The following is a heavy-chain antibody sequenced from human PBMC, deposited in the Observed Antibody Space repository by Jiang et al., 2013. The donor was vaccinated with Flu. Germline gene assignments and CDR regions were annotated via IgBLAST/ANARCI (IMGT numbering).Heavy chain of an antibody. D-gene: IGHD3-10*01. V-gene: IGHV1-18*01. CDR3: ARDRVVRGEGVTDAFDI. Sequence: GAEVKKPGASVKVSCKASGYTFTSYGISWVRQAPGQGLEWMGWISAYNGNTNYAQKLQGRVTMTTDTSTSTAYMELRSLRSDDTAVYYCARDRVVRGEGVTDAFDIWGQGTMVTVSS. CDR2: ISAYNGNT. J-gene: IGHJ3*02. CDR1: GYTFTSYG.